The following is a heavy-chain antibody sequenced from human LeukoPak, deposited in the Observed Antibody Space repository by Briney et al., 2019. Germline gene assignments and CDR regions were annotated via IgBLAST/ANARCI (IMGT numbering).Heavy chain of an antibody. V-gene: IGHV4-34*01. D-gene: IGHD2-2*01. CDR2: INHSGST. CDR1: AGSFSGYY. J-gene: IGHJ4*02. Sequence: PSETLSLTCAVYAGSFSGYYWGWIRQPPGKGLEWIGEINHSGSTNYNPSIKSRVTISVDTSKNQFSLKLSSVTAADTAVYYCASSGDCSSTSCQKSWGQGTLVTVSS. CDR3: ASSGDCSSTSCQKS.